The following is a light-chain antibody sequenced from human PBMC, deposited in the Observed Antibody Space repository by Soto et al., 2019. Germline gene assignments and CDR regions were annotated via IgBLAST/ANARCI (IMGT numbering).Light chain of an antibody. CDR1: ESVSSTY. J-gene: IGKJ2*01. CDR2: GAS. CDR3: QQYGSSPPYT. V-gene: IGKV3-20*01. Sequence: EIVLTQSPGTLSLSPGERATLSCRASESVSSTYLAWYQQKPGQAPRLLLYGASSRATGIPDRFSGSGSGTDFTLTISRLEPEDFAVYYWQQYGSSPPYTFGQGTKLEIK.